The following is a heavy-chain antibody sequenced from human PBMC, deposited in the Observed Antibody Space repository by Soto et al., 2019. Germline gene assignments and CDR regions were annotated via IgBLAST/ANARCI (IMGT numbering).Heavy chain of an antibody. Sequence: EVQLVESGGGLVQPGGSLRLSCAASGFTFSDYWMHWVRQAPGKGLLWVSRIKSDGSSTSYADSVKGRFPISRDNDNNTLYLQMHRLRAEDTAVYYCARAPYRITFGGVIDYWGQGTLVTVSS. CDR2: IKSDGSST. CDR3: ARAPYRITFGGVIDY. J-gene: IGHJ4*02. CDR1: GFTFSDYW. V-gene: IGHV3-74*01. D-gene: IGHD3-16*01.